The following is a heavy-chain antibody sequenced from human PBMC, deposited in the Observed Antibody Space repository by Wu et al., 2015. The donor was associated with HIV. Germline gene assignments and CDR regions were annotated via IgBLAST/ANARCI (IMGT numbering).Heavy chain of an antibody. J-gene: IGHJ2*01. CDR3: ARVQFDPDYYTYFDL. CDR2: MNPSGVST. V-gene: IGHV1-46*01. CDR1: GYTFSIYY. Sequence: QVQLVQSGAEVKKPGASVKLSCKASGYTFSIYYIHWVRQAPGQGFEWMGIMNPSGVSTSYARKFQGRVTMTRDTSTSTVYMELRSLTSDDTAIYFCARVQFDPDYYTYFDLWGQGTLVTVSS. D-gene: IGHD4/OR15-4a*01.